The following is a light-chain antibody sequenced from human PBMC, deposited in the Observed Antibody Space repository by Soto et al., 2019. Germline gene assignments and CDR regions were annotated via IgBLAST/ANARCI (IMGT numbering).Light chain of an antibody. CDR1: QSVLYSSNNKNY. CDR3: HQYLTSPLT. CDR2: WAS. Sequence: DIVMTQSPDSLAVSLGERATINCKSSQSVLYSSNNKNYLAWYQQKAGQAPKLLIYWASTRDSGVPARFSGSGSGTDFTLTISRLQAEDVAVYYCHQYLTSPLTFGGGTKVEIK. J-gene: IGKJ4*01. V-gene: IGKV4-1*01.